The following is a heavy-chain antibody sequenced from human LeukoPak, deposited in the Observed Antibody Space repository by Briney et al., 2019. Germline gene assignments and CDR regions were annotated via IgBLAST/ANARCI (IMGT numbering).Heavy chain of an antibody. CDR2: INTNSGGT. CDR1: GFTFTGYY. Sequence: ASVKVSCKASGFTFTGYYMHWVRQAPGQGLEWMGWINTNSGGTNYAQKFQGRVTMTRDTSISTAYMELSRLRSDDTAVYYCARDGSQAAAGTELFDPWGQGTLVTVSS. CDR3: ARDGSQAAAGTELFDP. D-gene: IGHD6-13*01. V-gene: IGHV1-2*02. J-gene: IGHJ5*02.